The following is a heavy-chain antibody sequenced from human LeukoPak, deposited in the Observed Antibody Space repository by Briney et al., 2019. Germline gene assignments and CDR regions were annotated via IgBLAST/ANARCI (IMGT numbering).Heavy chain of an antibody. CDR2: ISSSGFTI. D-gene: IGHD4-11*01. J-gene: IGHJ6*03. CDR1: GFTFSSYS. Sequence: GGSLRLSCAASGFTFSSYSMNWVRQAPGKGLEWVSYISSSGFTINYADSVKGRFTISRDNAKNSLYLQMNSLRAEDTAVYYCVRGVPKTSYYYYYMDVWGKGTTVTVSS. V-gene: IGHV3-48*01. CDR3: VRGVPKTSYYYYYMDV.